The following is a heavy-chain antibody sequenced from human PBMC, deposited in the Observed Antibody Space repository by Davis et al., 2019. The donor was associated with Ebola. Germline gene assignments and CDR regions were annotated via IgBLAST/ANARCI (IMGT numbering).Heavy chain of an antibody. D-gene: IGHD3-3*01. V-gene: IGHV3-30-3*01. CDR1: GFTFSSYT. CDR3: ARDREALEWLLPFDY. CDR2: ISYDGGIK. Sequence: GGSLRLSCAAAGFTFSSYTLHWVRQAPGKGLEWVAAISYDGGIKYLDSVKGRFTISRDNSKNTLYLQMDSLRIDDTAVYYCARDREALEWLLPFDYWGQGTLVTVSS. J-gene: IGHJ4*02.